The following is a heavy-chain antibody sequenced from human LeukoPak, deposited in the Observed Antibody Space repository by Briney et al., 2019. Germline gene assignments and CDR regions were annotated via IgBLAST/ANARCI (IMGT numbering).Heavy chain of an antibody. J-gene: IGHJ4*02. Sequence: ASVKVSCKASGYTFTGYYMHWVRQAPGQGLEWMGWINPNSGGTNYAQKFQGRVTMTRDTSISTAYMELSRLRSDDTAVYYCARDLAYCGGDCHESYFDYWGQGTLVTVSS. CDR1: GYTFTGYY. CDR2: INPNSGGT. V-gene: IGHV1-2*02. CDR3: ARDLAYCGGDCHESYFDY. D-gene: IGHD2-21*02.